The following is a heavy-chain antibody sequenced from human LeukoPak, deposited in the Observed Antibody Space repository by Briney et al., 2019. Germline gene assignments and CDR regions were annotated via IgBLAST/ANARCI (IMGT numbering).Heavy chain of an antibody. V-gene: IGHV4-39*01. CDR1: GGSISSSSYY. D-gene: IGHD1-14*01. J-gene: IGHJ6*03. CDR2: IYYSGST. CDR3: AIATGNYFYYMDV. Sequence: SETLSLTCTVSGGSISSSSYYWGWIRQPPGKGLEWIGSIYYSGSTYYNPSLKSRVTISVDTSKNQFSLKLSSVTPADTAVYYCAIATGNYFYYMDVWGKGTTVTISS.